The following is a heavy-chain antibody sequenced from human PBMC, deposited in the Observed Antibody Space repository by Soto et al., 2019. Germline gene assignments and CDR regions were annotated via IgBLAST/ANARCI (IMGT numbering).Heavy chain of an antibody. J-gene: IGHJ5*02. D-gene: IGHD3-3*01. Sequence: GSLRLSCAASGFTFSSYAMSWVRQAPGKGLEWVSAISGSGGSTYYADSVKGRFTISRDNSKNTLYLQMNSLRAEDTAVYYCAKDMGYQGPFGVVICSQGCPPSNWFDPWGQGTLVTVSS. CDR1: GFTFSSYA. CDR2: ISGSGGST. CDR3: AKDMGYQGPFGVVICSQGCPPSNWFDP. V-gene: IGHV3-23*01.